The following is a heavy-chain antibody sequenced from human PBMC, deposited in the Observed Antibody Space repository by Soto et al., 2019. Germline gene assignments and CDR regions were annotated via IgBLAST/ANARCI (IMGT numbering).Heavy chain of an antibody. CDR1: GGTFNSYL. CDR2: IIPAFGTA. CDR3: ARGLDQPPVGLYFYT. J-gene: IGHJ4*02. V-gene: IGHV1-69*06. D-gene: IGHD2-2*01. Sequence: VQLVQSGAEVKNPGSSVKVSCTTSGGTFNSYLIDWVRQAPGQGLEWMGGIIPAFGTAKYAQKFQGRVTINADKSTTTAYMELRTLTSEDTAVYYCARGLDQPPVGLYFYTWGQGTLVTVAS.